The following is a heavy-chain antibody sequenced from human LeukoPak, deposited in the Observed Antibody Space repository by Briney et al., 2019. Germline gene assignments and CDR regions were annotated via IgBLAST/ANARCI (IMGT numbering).Heavy chain of an antibody. Sequence: SQTLSLTCTVSGGSISSGGYYWSWIRQHPGKGLEWIGYIYYSGSTYYNPSLKSRVTISVDTSKNQFSLKLSSVTAADTAVYYCARQQNYDFWSGYYWKPPNFDYWGQGTLVTVSS. CDR2: IYYSGST. CDR1: GGSISSGGYY. D-gene: IGHD3-3*01. V-gene: IGHV4-31*03. CDR3: ARQQNYDFWSGYYWKPPNFDY. J-gene: IGHJ4*02.